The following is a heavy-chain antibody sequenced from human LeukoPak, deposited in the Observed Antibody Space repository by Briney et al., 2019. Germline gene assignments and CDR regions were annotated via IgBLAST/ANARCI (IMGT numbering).Heavy chain of an antibody. CDR3: ASSPPGGGSGSYDRDY. J-gene: IGHJ4*02. V-gene: IGHV3-21*01. D-gene: IGHD3-10*01. Sequence: GGSLRLSCAASGFTFSSYSMNWVRQAPGKGLEWVSSISSSSSYIYYADSVKGRFTISRDNAKNSLYLQMNSLRAEDTAVYYCASSPPGGGSGSYDRDYWGQGTLVTVSS. CDR1: GFTFSSYS. CDR2: ISSSSSYI.